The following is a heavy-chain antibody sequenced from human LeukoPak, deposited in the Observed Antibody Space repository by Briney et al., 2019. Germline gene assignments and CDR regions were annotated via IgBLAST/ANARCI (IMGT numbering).Heavy chain of an antibody. CDR3: ARDTALYRPDAFDI. CDR1: GYTFTGYY. CDR2: INPNSGGT. Sequence: ASVKVSCKASGYTFTGYYMHWVRQAPGQGHEWMGWINPNSGGTNYAQKFQGRVTMTRDTSISTAYMELSRLRSDDTAVYYCARDTALYRPDAFDIWGQGTMVTVSS. J-gene: IGHJ3*02. V-gene: IGHV1-2*02. D-gene: IGHD2-2*02.